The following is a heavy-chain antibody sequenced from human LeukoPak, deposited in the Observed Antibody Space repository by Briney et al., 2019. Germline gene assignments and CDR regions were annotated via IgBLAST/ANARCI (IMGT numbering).Heavy chain of an antibody. D-gene: IGHD3-9*01. CDR3: ARVTGYTIEDYFDY. Sequence: SETLSLTCTVSGGSISSYYWSWLRQPPGKGLEWIGYIYYSGSTNYNPSLKSRVTISVKPSKNQFSLKLRSVTAADTAVYYCARVTGYTIEDYFDYWGQGTLVTVSS. CDR2: IYYSGST. J-gene: IGHJ4*02. CDR1: GGSISSYY. V-gene: IGHV4-59*01.